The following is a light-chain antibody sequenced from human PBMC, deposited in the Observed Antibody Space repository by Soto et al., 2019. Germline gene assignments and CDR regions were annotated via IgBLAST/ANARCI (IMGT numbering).Light chain of an antibody. CDR2: GAS. J-gene: IGKJ3*01. Sequence: EIVMKQSPATLSVNPRERATLSCRASQSVSSNLAWYQQKPGQAPRLLIYGASTRATGIPARFSGSGSGTEFTLTISSLQSEDFAVYYCQQYNNWPLSSGPGTKADI. V-gene: IGKV3-15*01. CDR3: QQYNNWPLS. CDR1: QSVSSN.